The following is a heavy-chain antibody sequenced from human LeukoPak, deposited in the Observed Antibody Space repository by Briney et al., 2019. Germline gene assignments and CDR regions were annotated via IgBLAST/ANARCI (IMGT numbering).Heavy chain of an antibody. V-gene: IGHV4-38-2*02. CDR3: ARDPPIFGSTTPDY. D-gene: IGHD2-2*01. CDR1: GYSISSGYY. CDR2: IYHSGST. J-gene: IGHJ4*02. Sequence: SETLSLTCTVSGYSISSGYYWGWIRQPPGKGLEWIGSIYHSGSTYYNPSLKSRVTISVDTSKNQFSLKLSSVTAADTAVYYCARDPPIFGSTTPDYWGQGTLVTVSS.